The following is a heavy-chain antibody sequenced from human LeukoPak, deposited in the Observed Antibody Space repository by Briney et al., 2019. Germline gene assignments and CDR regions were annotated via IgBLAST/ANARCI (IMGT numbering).Heavy chain of an antibody. CDR1: GYTFTGYY. CDR2: IIPIFGTA. J-gene: IGHJ3*02. D-gene: IGHD1-26*01. Sequence: GASVKVSCKASGYTFTGYYMHWVRQAPGQGLEWMGGIIPIFGTANYAQKFQGRVTITTDESTSTAYMELSSLRSEDTAVYYCASVSGSYYNDAFDIWGQGTMVTVSS. CDR3: ASVSGSYYNDAFDI. V-gene: IGHV1-69*05.